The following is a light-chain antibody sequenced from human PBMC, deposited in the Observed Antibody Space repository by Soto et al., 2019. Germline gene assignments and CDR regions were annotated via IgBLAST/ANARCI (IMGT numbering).Light chain of an antibody. Sequence: DVMLTQTPLSLSVTPGQPASISCKSSQSLLHSNGKTFLYWYLQRPGQSPQLLIYGVSDRFSGVSDRFSGSGSGTDFTLTISRVEAEDVGVYYCMQRIQLPDTFGQGTRLDIK. J-gene: IGKJ2*01. V-gene: IGKV2D-29*02. CDR2: GVS. CDR3: MQRIQLPDT. CDR1: QSLLHSNGKTF.